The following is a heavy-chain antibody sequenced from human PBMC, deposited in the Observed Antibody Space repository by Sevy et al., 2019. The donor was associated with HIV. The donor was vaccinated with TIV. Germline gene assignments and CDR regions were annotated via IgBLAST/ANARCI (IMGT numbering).Heavy chain of an antibody. CDR3: AGGRPDYYYGMDV. Sequence: SETLSLTCTVSGDSISSYYWSWIRQPPGKGLEWIGYIYYSGSTNYNPSLKSRVTISKDTSKNQVSLKLTSVTAADTAGYYCAGGRPDYYYGMDVWGQGTTVTVSS. V-gene: IGHV4-59*01. CDR1: GDSISSYY. J-gene: IGHJ6*02. CDR2: IYYSGST.